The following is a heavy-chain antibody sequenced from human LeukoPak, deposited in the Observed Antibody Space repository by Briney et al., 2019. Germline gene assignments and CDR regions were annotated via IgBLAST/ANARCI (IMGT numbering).Heavy chain of an antibody. CDR2: ISGSGGST. V-gene: IGHV3-23*01. CDR3: AKDPMVRGVITYFDY. J-gene: IGHJ4*02. CDR1: GFTFGSYA. D-gene: IGHD3-10*01. Sequence: GGSLRLSCAASGFTFGSYAMSWVRQAPGKGLEWVSAISGSGGSTYYADSVKGRFTISRDNSKNTLYLQMNSLRAEDTAVYYCAKDPMVRGVITYFDYWGQGTLVTVSS.